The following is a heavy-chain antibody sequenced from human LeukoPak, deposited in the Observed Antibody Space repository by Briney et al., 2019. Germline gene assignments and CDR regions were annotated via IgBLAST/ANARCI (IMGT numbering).Heavy chain of an antibody. D-gene: IGHD3-10*01. V-gene: IGHV3-23*01. CDR2: ISGSGGST. Sequence: GGSLRLSCAASGFNFNTYWMSWVRQAPGKGLEWVSAISGSGGSTYYADSVKGRFTISRDNSKNTLYLQMNSLRAEDTAVYYCAKDELLWFGELDHYWGQGTLVTVSS. J-gene: IGHJ4*02. CDR1: GFNFNTYW. CDR3: AKDELLWFGELDHY.